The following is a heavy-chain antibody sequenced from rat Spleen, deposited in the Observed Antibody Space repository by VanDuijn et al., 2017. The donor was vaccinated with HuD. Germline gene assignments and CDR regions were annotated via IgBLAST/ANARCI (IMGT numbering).Heavy chain of an antibody. CDR3: ARAGYLRDWYFDF. Sequence: EVQLVESGGGLVQPGRSLKLSCAASGFTFSDYNMAWVRQAPTRGLEWVATISYDGSSTYYRDSVKGRFTISRDDVKNTLYVQMDSLRSEDTATYYCARAGYLRDWYFDFWGPGTMVTVSS. CDR2: ISYDGSST. J-gene: IGHJ1*01. CDR1: GFTFSDYN. D-gene: IGHD2-2*01. V-gene: IGHV5-29*01.